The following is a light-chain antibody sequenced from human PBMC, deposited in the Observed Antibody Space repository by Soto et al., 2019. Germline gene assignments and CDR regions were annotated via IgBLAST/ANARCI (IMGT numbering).Light chain of an antibody. CDR1: QSVSSSY. J-gene: IGKJ2*01. CDR2: GAS. CDR3: QQYGSSPPSYT. V-gene: IGKV3-20*01. Sequence: EIVLTQSPGTLSLSPGERATLSCRASQSVSSSYLAWYQQKPGQAPRLLIYGASSRATGIPDRFSGSGSGTDFTLTISRLEPEGFAVYYCQQYGSSPPSYTFGQGTQLEIK.